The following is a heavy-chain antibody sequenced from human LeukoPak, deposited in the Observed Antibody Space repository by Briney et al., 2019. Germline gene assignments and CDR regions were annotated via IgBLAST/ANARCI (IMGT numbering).Heavy chain of an antibody. CDR1: GYTFTSYD. D-gene: IGHD3-9*01. Sequence: GASVKVSCKASGYTFTSYDINWVRQATGQGLEWMGWMNPNSGNTGYAQKFQGRVITTRNTSISTAYMELSSLRSEDTAVYYCASGGDILTGYYDYWGQGTLVTVS. J-gene: IGHJ4*02. CDR3: ASGGDILTGYYDY. V-gene: IGHV1-8*01. CDR2: MNPNSGNT.